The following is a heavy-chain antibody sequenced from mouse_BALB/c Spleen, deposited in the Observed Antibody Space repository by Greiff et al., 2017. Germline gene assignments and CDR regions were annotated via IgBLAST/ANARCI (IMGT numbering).Heavy chain of an antibody. D-gene: IGHD2-4*01. V-gene: IGHV1-14*01. Sequence: EVQRVESGPELVKPGASVKMSCKASGYTFTSYVMHWVKQKPGQGLEWIGYINPYNDGTKYNEKFKGKATLTSDKSSSTAYMELSSLTSEDSAVYYCARGDYGGAYAMDYWGQGTSVTVSS. J-gene: IGHJ4*01. CDR3: ARGDYGGAYAMDY. CDR1: GYTFTSYV. CDR2: INPYNDGT.